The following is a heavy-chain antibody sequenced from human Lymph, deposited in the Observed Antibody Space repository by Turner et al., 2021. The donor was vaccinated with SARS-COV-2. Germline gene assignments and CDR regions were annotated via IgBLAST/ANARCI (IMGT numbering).Heavy chain of an antibody. CDR3: ARMGSSSWYFDY. J-gene: IGHJ4*02. V-gene: IGHV3-7*01. CDR2: IKQDGSEK. CDR1: GFTFSYYW. D-gene: IGHD1-26*01. Sequence: EVQLVESGGGLVQPGGSLSLSCAASGFTFSYYWMSWVRQAPGKGLEWVDNIKQDGSEKYYVDSVKGRFTISRDNAKNSLFLQMNSLRAEDTAVYYCARMGSSSWYFDYWGQGTLVTVSS.